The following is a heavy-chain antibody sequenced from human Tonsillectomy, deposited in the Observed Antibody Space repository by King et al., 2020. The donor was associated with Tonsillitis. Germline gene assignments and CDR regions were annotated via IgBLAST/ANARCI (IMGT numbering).Heavy chain of an antibody. V-gene: IGHV1-18*01. J-gene: IGHJ3*01. CDR2: ISAYNGNN. Sequence: QLVQSGAEVKKPGASVKVSCKASGYPFTSHGINWVRQSPGKGLEWMGWISAYNGNNNYAQNFQGRGTMTTDTSTNTAYMELRSLRCDDTAVFYCASDRLAARPEAFYLGGEGTMVTVSS. CDR1: GYPFTSHG. D-gene: IGHD6-6*01. CDR3: ASDRLAARPEAFYL.